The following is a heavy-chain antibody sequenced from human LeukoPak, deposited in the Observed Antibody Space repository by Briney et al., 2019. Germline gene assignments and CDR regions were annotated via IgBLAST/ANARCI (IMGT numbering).Heavy chain of an antibody. CDR3: AHLTTSAYYYDY. CDR2: IYWNDDD. V-gene: IGHV2-5*01. Sequence: SGPTLVNPTETLTLTCTCSGFSVSSSGVAVGWIRQPPGEALEWLGHIYWNDDDRYSTSLRSRLTITRDTSENQVVLTMTNMDPVDTATYYCAHLTTSAYYYDYWGQGTLVTVSS. CDR1: GFSVSSSGVA. D-gene: IGHD1-1*01. J-gene: IGHJ4*02.